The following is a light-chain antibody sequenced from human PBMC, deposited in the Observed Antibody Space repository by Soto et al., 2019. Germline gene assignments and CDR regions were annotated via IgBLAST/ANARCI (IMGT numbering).Light chain of an antibody. Sequence: QSVLTQPASVSGSPGQSIAISCTGVRTDVDGYDYVSWYQQHPGQAPQLIIYDVSNRPSGVSHRFSGSKSGDTASLSISGLQAEDEADYYCTAYTSSTPLYVFGTGTKLTVL. CDR2: DVS. CDR3: TAYTSSTPLYV. V-gene: IGLV2-14*03. J-gene: IGLJ1*01. CDR1: RTDVDGYDY.